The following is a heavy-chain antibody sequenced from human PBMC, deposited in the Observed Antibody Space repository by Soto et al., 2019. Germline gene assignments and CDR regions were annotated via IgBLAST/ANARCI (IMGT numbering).Heavy chain of an antibody. Sequence: QVQLVQSGAEVKTPGSSVKVSCKASGGTFNSYSIYWLRQAPGQGLEWMGGIIPMSGRPNYAQRFQGRVTFSADKSKNTAYMEVNSLTKEDTAVYYCARRGRESANWFDPWGQGTLVTVSS. J-gene: IGHJ5*02. CDR3: ARRGRESANWFDP. CDR2: IIPMSGRP. V-gene: IGHV1-69*06. CDR1: GGTFNSYS.